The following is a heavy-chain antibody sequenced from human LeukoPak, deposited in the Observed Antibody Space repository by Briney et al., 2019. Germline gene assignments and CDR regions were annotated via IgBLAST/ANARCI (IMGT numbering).Heavy chain of an antibody. V-gene: IGHV3-33*06. Sequence: GGSLRLSCATSGFTFSNYGMHWVRQAPGKGLEWVAVVWYDGTTKHYADSVKGRFTISRDNSKSTLYLQMSSLRAEDTAVYYCAKYSHTSGWYEDYWGQGTLVTVSS. CDR3: AKYSHTSGWYEDY. J-gene: IGHJ4*02. D-gene: IGHD6-19*01. CDR1: GFTFSNYG. CDR2: VWYDGTTK.